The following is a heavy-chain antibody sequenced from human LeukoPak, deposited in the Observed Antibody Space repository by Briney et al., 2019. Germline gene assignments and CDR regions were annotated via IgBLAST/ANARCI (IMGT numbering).Heavy chain of an antibody. CDR2: INHSGST. V-gene: IGHV4-34*01. CDR3: ARVYGDPRGEDY. CDR1: GGSFSGYY. J-gene: IGHJ4*02. D-gene: IGHD4-17*01. Sequence: PSETLSLTCAVYGGSFSGYYWSWIRQHPGKGLEWIGEINHSGSTNYNPSLKSRVTISVDTSKNQFSLKLSSVTAADTAVYYCARVYGDPRGEDYWGQGTLVTVSS.